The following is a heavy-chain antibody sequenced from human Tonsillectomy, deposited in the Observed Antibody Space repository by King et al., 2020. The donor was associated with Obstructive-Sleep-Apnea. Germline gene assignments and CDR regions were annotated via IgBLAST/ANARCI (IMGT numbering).Heavy chain of an antibody. J-gene: IGHJ5*02. D-gene: IGHD3-10*01. CDR2: IKTDGSAA. CDR1: GFTFSDYW. V-gene: IGHV3-74*03. CDR3: ARPAQWFGDNFFDP. Sequence: VQLVESGGGLVQPGGSLRLSCAASGFTFSDYWMHWVRQTPGKGLEWVSRIKTDGSAAQYADSVRGRFTISRDNAKRTVYLQMNSLRAEDTAVYYCARPAQWFGDNFFDPWGQGTLVTVSS.